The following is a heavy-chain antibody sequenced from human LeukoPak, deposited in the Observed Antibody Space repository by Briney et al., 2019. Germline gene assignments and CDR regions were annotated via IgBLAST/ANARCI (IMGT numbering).Heavy chain of an antibody. CDR3: ARYFDRLGYFDY. CDR1: GYTFSGYF. V-gene: IGHV1-2*02. J-gene: IGHJ4*02. Sequence: GASVKVSCRASGYTFSGYFMHWVRQAPGQGLEWMGWIYPNSGGTKYAQKFQGRVTMTRDTSISTAYMELSRLRSDDTAVYYCARYFDRLGYFDYWGQGTLVTVSS. CDR2: IYPNSGGT. D-gene: IGHD3-9*01.